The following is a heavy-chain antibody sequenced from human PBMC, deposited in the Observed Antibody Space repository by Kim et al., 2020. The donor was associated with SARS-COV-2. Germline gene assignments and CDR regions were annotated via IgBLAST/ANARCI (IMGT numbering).Heavy chain of an antibody. D-gene: IGHD3-3*01. CDR3: ARGDSEYDFWSGYYKDPGSGLGRAVYFDY. J-gene: IGHJ4*02. CDR1: GFTFSSYW. Sequence: GGSLRLSCAASGFTFSSYWMSWVRQAPGKGLEWVANIKQDGSEKYYVDSVKGRFTISRDNAKNSLYLQMNSLRAEDTAVYYCARGDSEYDFWSGYYKDPGSGLGRAVYFDYWGQGTLVTVSS. CDR2: IKQDGSEK. V-gene: IGHV3-7*03.